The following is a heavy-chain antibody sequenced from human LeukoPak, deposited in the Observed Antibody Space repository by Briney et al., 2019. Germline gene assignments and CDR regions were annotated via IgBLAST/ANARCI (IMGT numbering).Heavy chain of an antibody. CDR3: VTDLVIKGYFDY. CDR1: GFTVSNNY. Sequence: GGSLRLSCAVSGFTVSNNYMSWVRQAPGKGLEWASVMYSGGSTYYADSVKGRFTISRDDSKNTLYLQMNSLKTEDTAVYYCVTDLVIKGYFDYWGQGALVTVSS. CDR2: MYSGGST. D-gene: IGHD2-21*01. V-gene: IGHV3-53*01. J-gene: IGHJ4*02.